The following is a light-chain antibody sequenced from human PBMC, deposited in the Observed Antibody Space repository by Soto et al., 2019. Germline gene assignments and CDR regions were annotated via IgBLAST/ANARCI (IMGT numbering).Light chain of an antibody. V-gene: IGKV2-28*01. CDR1: RSLLQSDEKNY. J-gene: IGKJ1*01. CDR2: SGS. Sequence: DIVMTQSPLSLSVTPREPASISCRSDRSLLQSDEKNYLDWYLQKPGRSPQLLIYSGSVRASGVHDRFSGSGSGTDFTLKISRVEAEDVGVYFCMQAFQIPWTFGQGTKVEIK. CDR3: MQAFQIPWT.